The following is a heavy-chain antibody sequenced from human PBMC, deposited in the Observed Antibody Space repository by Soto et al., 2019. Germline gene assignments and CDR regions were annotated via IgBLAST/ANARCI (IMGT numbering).Heavy chain of an antibody. V-gene: IGHV2-5*02. D-gene: IGHD2-15*01. CDR3: AYVRRYCSGGNCYSRWFDS. J-gene: IGHJ5*01. CDR1: GFSLSTTGVG. CDR2: TYWDGDN. Sequence: GSGPTLVNPTQTLTLTCTFSGFSLSTTGVGVGWIRQPPGKALEWLALTYWDGDNRYSPSLRSRLTITKDTPKSQVVLTMTNMDPVDTATYFCAYVRRYCSGGNCYSRWFDSWGQGTLVTVSS.